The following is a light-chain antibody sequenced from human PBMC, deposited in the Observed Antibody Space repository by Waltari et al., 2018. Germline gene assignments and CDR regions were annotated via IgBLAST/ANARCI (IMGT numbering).Light chain of an antibody. J-gene: IGKJ1*01. CDR3: QQYNNWPET. Sequence: DIVMTQSPATLSVSPGERATLSCRASQSIGSNLAWYQHKPGQAPRFLIFGASTRATGIPARFSGSGSGTEFTLTISSLQSADFAVYYCQQYNNWPETFGQGPRWKSN. CDR1: QSIGSN. V-gene: IGKV3-15*01. CDR2: GAS.